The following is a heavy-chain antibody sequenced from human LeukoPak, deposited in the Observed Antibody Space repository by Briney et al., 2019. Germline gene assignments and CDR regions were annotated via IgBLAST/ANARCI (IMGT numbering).Heavy chain of an antibody. Sequence: PGGSLRLSCAASGFIFSSYSMNWVRQAPRKGLEWVSSISATGNYIYYADSVKGRFTISRDNAKNSLYLQMNSLRAEDTAVYYCARDRSGYTFDDWGQGTLVTVSS. D-gene: IGHD5-18*01. CDR1: GFIFSSYS. J-gene: IGHJ4*02. CDR3: ARDRSGYTFDD. V-gene: IGHV3-21*01. CDR2: ISATGNYI.